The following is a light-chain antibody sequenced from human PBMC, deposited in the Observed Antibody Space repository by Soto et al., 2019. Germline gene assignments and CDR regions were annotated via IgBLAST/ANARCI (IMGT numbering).Light chain of an antibody. CDR2: DVS. CDR1: SSDVGVYNY. CDR3: CSYAGSYTFV. Sequence: QSVLAQPRSVSGSPGQSVTISCTGTSSDVGVYNYVSWYQQYPGKAPKIMIYDVSKRPSGVPDCFSGSKSDNTASLTISGLQAEDEADYYCCSYAGSYTFVFGIGTKVTVL. J-gene: IGLJ1*01. V-gene: IGLV2-11*01.